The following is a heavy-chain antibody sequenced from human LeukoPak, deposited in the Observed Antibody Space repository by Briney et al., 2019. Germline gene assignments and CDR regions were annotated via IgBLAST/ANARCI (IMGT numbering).Heavy chain of an antibody. D-gene: IGHD2-15*01. CDR2: IWYDGSNK. Sequence: GGSLRLSCAAFGFTFNTYAIHWVRQAPGKGLEWVAVIWYDGSNKYYADSVRGRFTISRDNSKNTLYLQMNSLRADDTAIYYCVRDPSCSGGGCYYYYGMDVWGQGTTVTVSS. CDR1: GFTFNTYA. J-gene: IGHJ6*02. CDR3: VRDPSCSGGGCYYYYGMDV. V-gene: IGHV3-33*01.